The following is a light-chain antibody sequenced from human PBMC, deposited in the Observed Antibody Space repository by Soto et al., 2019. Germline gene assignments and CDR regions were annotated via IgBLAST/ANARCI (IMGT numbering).Light chain of an antibody. CDR2: EVT. CDR3: ASYSAITPFV. J-gene: IGLJ1*01. Sequence: QSALTQPDSVSGSPGHSISIFCTGTTNDVGAYNYVSWYQLHPGKAPKVIIHEVTNRPSGGSNRFSGSKSGNTASLTISGLRAEDEAYYFCASYSAITPFVVGTGTKLTVL. V-gene: IGLV2-14*01. CDR1: TNDVGAYNY.